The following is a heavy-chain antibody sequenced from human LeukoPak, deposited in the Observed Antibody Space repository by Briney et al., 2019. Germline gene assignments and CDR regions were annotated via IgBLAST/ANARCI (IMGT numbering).Heavy chain of an antibody. J-gene: IGHJ4*02. CDR3: ARDLCSTTSCLDY. D-gene: IGHD2-2*01. Sequence: GGSLRLSCAASGFTFSSYAMHWVRQAPGKGLEWVAVISYDGSNKYYADSVKGRFTISRDDSKNMLYLQMNSLRADDTAVYYCARDLCSTTSCLDYWGQGTLVTVSS. CDR2: ISYDGSNK. V-gene: IGHV3-30-3*01. CDR1: GFTFSSYA.